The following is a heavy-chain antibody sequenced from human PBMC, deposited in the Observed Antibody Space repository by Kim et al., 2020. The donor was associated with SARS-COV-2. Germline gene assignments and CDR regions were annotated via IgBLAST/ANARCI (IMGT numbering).Heavy chain of an antibody. Sequence: SETLSLTCTVSGGSISSSSYYWGWIRQPPGKGLEWIGSIYYSGSTYYNPSLKSRVTISVDTSKNQFSLKLSSVTAADTAVYYCALAAAGTGYGMDVWGQGTTVTVSS. CDR1: GGSISSSSYY. V-gene: IGHV4-39*01. CDR2: IYYSGST. J-gene: IGHJ6*02. D-gene: IGHD6-13*01. CDR3: ALAAAGTGYGMDV.